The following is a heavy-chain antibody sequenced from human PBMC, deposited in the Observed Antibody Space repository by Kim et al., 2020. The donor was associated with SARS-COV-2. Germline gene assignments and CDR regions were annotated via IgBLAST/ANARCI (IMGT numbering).Heavy chain of an antibody. J-gene: IGHJ6*02. CDR3: AKDRGYCSGGSCKYFYFYHGMDV. D-gene: IGHD2-15*01. CDR2: ISYDGSNK. CDR1: EFTLSNYG. Sequence: GGSLRLSCAASEFTLSNYGMHWVRQAPGKGLEWVAVISYDGSNKYYGDAVKGRFTVSRDSSKNMLYLEMNSLRVEDTAVYYCAKDRGYCSGGSCKYFYFYHGMDVWGQGTTVTVSS. V-gene: IGHV3-30*18.